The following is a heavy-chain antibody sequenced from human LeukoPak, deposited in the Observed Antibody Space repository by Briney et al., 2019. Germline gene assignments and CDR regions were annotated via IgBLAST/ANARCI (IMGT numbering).Heavy chain of an antibody. Sequence: SETLSLTCAVYGGSFSGYYWSWIRQPPGKGLEWIGEINHSGSNNYNPSLKSRVTITVNTSKNQFSLKLSSVTAADTAVYYCAIPEKYSSSGNFDYWGQGTLVTVSS. J-gene: IGHJ4*02. CDR1: GGSFSGYY. CDR3: AIPEKYSSSGNFDY. V-gene: IGHV4-34*01. D-gene: IGHD6-6*01. CDR2: INHSGSN.